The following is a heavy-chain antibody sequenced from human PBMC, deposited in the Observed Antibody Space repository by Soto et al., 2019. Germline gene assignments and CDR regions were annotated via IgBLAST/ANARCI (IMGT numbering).Heavy chain of an antibody. D-gene: IGHD3-16*02. CDR3: ALGHYDYVWGSYRYYFDY. CDR1: GGTFSSYA. V-gene: IGHV1-69*13. J-gene: IGHJ4*02. Sequence: SVKVSCKASGGTFSSYAISWVRQAPGQGLEWMGGIIPIFGTANYAQKFQGRVTITADESTSTAYMELSSLRSEDTAVYYCALGHYDYVWGSYRYYFDYWGQGTLVTVSS. CDR2: IIPIFGTA.